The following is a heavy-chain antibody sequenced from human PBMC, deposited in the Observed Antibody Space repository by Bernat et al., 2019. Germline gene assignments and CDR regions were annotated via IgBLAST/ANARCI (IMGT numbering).Heavy chain of an antibody. CDR1: GFTFSSYG. Sequence: QVQLVESGGGVVQPGRSLRLSCAASGFTFSSYGMHWVRQAPGKGLEWVAVISYDGSNKNYADSVKGRFTISRDNSKNTLYLQMNSLRAEDTAVYYCARDPRYNSGWYYFDYWGQGTLVTVSS. CDR3: ARDPRYNSGWYYFDY. J-gene: IGHJ4*02. D-gene: IGHD6-19*01. V-gene: IGHV3-30*03. CDR2: ISYDGSNK.